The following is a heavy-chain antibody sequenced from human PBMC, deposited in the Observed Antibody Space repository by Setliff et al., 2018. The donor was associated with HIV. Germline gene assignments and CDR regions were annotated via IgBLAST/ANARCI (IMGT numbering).Heavy chain of an antibody. Sequence: PSETLSLTCTVSGGSISCGGYYWSWIRQHPGKGLEWIGYIYYSGSTYYNPSLKSLVTISIDTSKNQFYLNLRSVTAADTAVYYCARGRVFCNGDSCYHLDYWGQGSPVTVSS. CDR3: ARGRVFCNGDSCYHLDY. V-gene: IGHV4-31*01. J-gene: IGHJ4*02. CDR1: GGSISCGGYY. D-gene: IGHD2-15*01. CDR2: IYYSGST.